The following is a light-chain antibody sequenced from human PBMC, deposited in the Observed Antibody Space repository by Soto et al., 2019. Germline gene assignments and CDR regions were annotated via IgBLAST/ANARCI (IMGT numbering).Light chain of an antibody. Sequence: QSAPTQPPSASGSPGQSVTISCTGTNRDVGAYNYVSWYQQHPGKAPELMIYEVNKRPSGVPDRFSGSKSGNTASLTVSGLQAEDEADYYCSSYAGANNLLFGGGTKLTVL. CDR1: NRDVGAYNY. CDR3: SSYAGANNLL. CDR2: EVN. J-gene: IGLJ3*02. V-gene: IGLV2-8*01.